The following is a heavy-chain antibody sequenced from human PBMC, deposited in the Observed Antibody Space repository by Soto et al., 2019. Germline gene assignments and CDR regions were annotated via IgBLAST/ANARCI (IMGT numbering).Heavy chain of an antibody. V-gene: IGHV1-8*01. D-gene: IGHD3-10*01. CDR3: ARFFLYYYGSGSYWVDY. CDR2: MNPNSGNT. CDR1: GYTFTSYD. J-gene: IGHJ4*02. Sequence: ASVKVSCKASGYTFTSYDINWVRQATGQGLEWMGWMNPNSGNTGYAQKFQGRVTMTRNTSISTAYMELSSLRSEDTAVYYCARFFLYYYGSGSYWVDYWGQGTLVTVSS.